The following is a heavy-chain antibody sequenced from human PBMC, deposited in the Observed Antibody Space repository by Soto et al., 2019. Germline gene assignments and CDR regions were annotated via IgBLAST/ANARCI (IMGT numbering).Heavy chain of an antibody. Sequence: ASVKVSCKASGYTFTSYAMHWVRQAPGQRLEWMGWINAGNGNTKYSQKFQGRVTITRDTSASTAYMELSSLRSEDTAVYYCAGGRDYYDSSGYPITGAVNFDYWGQGTLVTVSS. CDR2: INAGNGNT. V-gene: IGHV1-3*01. J-gene: IGHJ4*02. CDR1: GYTFTSYA. D-gene: IGHD3-22*01. CDR3: AGGRDYYDSSGYPITGAVNFDY.